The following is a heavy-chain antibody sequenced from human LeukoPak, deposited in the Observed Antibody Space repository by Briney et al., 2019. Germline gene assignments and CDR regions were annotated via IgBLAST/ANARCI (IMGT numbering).Heavy chain of an antibody. V-gene: IGHV1-8*03. CDR2: MNPNSGNT. CDR1: GYTFTSYD. Sequence: GASVTVSSKASGYTFTSYDINWVRQAPGQGLEWMGWMNPNSGNTGYAQKFQGRVTITRNTSISTAYMELSSLRSEDTAVYYCARAPHDFWSGYYTGLFSYYYYYMDVWGKGTTVTVSS. J-gene: IGHJ6*03. D-gene: IGHD3-3*01. CDR3: ARAPHDFWSGYYTGLFSYYYYYMDV.